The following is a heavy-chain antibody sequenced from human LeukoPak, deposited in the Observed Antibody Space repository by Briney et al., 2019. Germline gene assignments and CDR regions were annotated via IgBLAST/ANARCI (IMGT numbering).Heavy chain of an antibody. CDR1: GGSTSSSSFC. CDR3: ARHPSAVAGKTFDY. J-gene: IGHJ4*02. CDR2: IYYSGST. V-gene: IGHV4-39*01. Sequence: SETLSLTCTVSGGSTSSSSFCWGWIRQPPGKGLEWIGSIYYSGSTYYNPSLKSRVTISVDTSKKQFSLKLSSVTATDTAVYYCARHPSAVAGKTFDYWGQGTLVTVSS. D-gene: IGHD6-19*01.